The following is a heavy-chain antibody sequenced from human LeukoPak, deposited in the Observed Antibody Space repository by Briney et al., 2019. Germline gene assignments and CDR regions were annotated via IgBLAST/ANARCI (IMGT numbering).Heavy chain of an antibody. CDR3: APRLPTPNSSSWYGPDY. D-gene: IGHD6-13*01. CDR2: FDPEDGET. J-gene: IGHJ4*02. Sequence: GASVKVSCKVSGYTLTELSMHWVRQAPGKGLEWMGGFDPEDGETIYAQKFQGRVTMTEDTSTDTAYMELSSLRSEDTAVYYCAPRLPTPNSSSWYGPDYWGQGTLVTVSS. CDR1: GYTLTELS. V-gene: IGHV1-24*01.